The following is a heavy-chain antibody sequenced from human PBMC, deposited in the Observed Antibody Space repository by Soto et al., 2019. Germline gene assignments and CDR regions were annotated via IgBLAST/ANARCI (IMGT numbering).Heavy chain of an antibody. CDR2: IIPMFGTA. CDR1: GGTFSSYA. D-gene: IGHD3-10*01. CDR3: ARGSTDSYPGSRIFAF. J-gene: IGHJ4*02. V-gene: IGHV1-69*13. Sequence: SVKVSCKASGGTFSSYAISWVRQAPGQGLEWMGGIIPMFGTANYAQKFQGRVTITAXXXXXXAXMXLXSXRAEDTAVYYCARGSTDSYPGSRIFAFWGRG.